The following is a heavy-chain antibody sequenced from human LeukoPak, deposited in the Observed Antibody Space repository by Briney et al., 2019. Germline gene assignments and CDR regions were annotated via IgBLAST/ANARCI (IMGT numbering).Heavy chain of an antibody. CDR2: IGTAGDP. J-gene: IGHJ4*02. D-gene: IGHD1-26*01. V-gene: IGHV3-13*05. Sequence: GGSLRLSCAASGFTFSSYDMHWVRQATGKGLEWVSAIGTAGDPYYPGSVKGRFTISRDNAKNSLYLQMNSLRAEDTAVYYCARAARGTYLADFWGQGTLVTVSS. CDR1: GFTFSSYD. CDR3: ARAARGTYLADF.